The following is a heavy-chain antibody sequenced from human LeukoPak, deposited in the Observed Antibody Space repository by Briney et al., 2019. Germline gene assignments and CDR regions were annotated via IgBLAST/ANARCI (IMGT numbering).Heavy chain of an antibody. CDR3: ALLAVASDFDY. Sequence: GGSLRLSCAVSGFPFSIYEMNWVRQAPGKGLEWVSNICSRWTTIYYAYSVKGRFSISRENAKSYLYLKMNSLRVEDKAVYYCALLAVASDFDYWGQGELVTVSS. D-gene: IGHD6-19*01. J-gene: IGHJ4*02. CDR1: GFPFSIYE. CDR2: ICSRWTTI. V-gene: IGHV3-48*03.